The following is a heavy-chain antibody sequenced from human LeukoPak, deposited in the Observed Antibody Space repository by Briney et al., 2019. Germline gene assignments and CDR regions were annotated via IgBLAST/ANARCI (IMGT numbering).Heavy chain of an antibody. V-gene: IGHV3-30*02. Sequence: PGGSLRLSCAASGFTFSTYGMRWVRQAPGKGLEWLAFIRFDGSYKYYADSVKGRFTISRDNSKNTLYLEMNSLRAEDTAVYYCAKDRYSNYDPYFFDYWGQGTLVTVSS. J-gene: IGHJ4*02. CDR2: IRFDGSYK. D-gene: IGHD4-11*01. CDR1: GFTFSTYG. CDR3: AKDRYSNYDPYFFDY.